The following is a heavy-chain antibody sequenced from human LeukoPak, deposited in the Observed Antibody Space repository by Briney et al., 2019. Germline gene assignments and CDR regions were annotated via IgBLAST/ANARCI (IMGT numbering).Heavy chain of an antibody. V-gene: IGHV4-59*08. CDR3: FIGTQKTAYEILTGYKLYYYYYGMDV. CDR1: GGALSSYY. J-gene: IGHJ6*02. Sequence: SETLSLTCPVSGGALSSYYWSWIRQPPGKGQQWIGYIYYRGGTNYNPSLKSRVTISIDTSKNQFSLKLRSVTAADTAVYYFFIGTQKTAYEILTGYKLYYYYYGMDVWGQGTTVTVSS. D-gene: IGHD3-9*01. CDR2: IYYRGGT.